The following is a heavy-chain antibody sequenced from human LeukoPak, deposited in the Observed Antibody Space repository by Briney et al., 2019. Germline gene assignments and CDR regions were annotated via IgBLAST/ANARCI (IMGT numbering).Heavy chain of an antibody. CDR3: AKDQSRVGGSDPFDD. V-gene: IGHV3-23*01. J-gene: IGHJ4*02. CDR2: IGGSGDGT. CDR1: GFTFKLYA. Sequence: SGGSLRLSCTASGFTFKLYAMTWVRQAPGKGLEWVSGIGGSGDGTHYTHSVKGRFTISRDNSKNTLYLQMNSLRAEDTAVYFCAKDQSRVGGSDPFDDWGQGTLVIVSS. D-gene: IGHD1-26*01.